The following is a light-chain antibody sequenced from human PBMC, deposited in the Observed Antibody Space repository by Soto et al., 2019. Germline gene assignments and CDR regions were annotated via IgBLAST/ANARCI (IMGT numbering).Light chain of an antibody. CDR2: ATN. CDR3: GAWDDTLNGPL. CDR1: RSNVGRNA. Sequence: QSVLTQPPSASGTPGQTVTISCSGSRSNVGRNAVSWYQQVPGMAPKLLVFATNKRPSGVPDRFSGSASGASASLAISGLQSEDEADYYCGAWDDTLNGPLFGGGTKLTVL. V-gene: IGLV1-44*01. J-gene: IGLJ2*01.